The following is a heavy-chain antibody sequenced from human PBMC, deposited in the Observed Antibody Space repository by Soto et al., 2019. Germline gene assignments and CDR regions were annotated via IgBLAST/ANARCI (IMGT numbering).Heavy chain of an antibody. V-gene: IGHV3-53*01. J-gene: IGHJ6*02. D-gene: IGHD5-18*01. CDR1: GCTGSSNY. CDR2: IYSGGST. CDR3: AREAMDTAMASYYYGMDV. Sequence: VSLRLSWAASGCTGSSNYMILLLQPRGKGMEWVSLIYSGGSTSCAASVKGRLTISRDNSKNTLYLQMNSLRAEATAVYYCAREAMDTAMASYYYGMDVWGQGTTVTVSS.